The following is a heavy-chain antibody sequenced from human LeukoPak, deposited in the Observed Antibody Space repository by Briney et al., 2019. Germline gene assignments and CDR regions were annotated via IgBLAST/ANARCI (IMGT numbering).Heavy chain of an antibody. CDR2: IYHSGST. CDR3: ARAYGSGSYYTDY. V-gene: IGHV4-4*02. CDR1: GGSISSSNW. D-gene: IGHD3-10*01. Sequence: PSGTLSLTCAVSGGSISSSNWWSWVRQPPGKGLEWIGEIYHSGSTYYNPSLKSRVTISVDRSKNQFSLKLSSVTAADTAVYYCARAYGSGSYYTDYWGQGTLVTVSS. J-gene: IGHJ4*02.